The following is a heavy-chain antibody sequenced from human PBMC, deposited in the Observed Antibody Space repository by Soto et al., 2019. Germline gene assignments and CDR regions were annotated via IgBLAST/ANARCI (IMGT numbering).Heavy chain of an antibody. J-gene: IGHJ6*03. V-gene: IGHV1-8*01. CDR1: GYTYTRYD. CDR2: MNPNSGNT. Sequence: ASVKGSCKTSGYTYTRYDVSWVRQATGQGLEWMGWMNPNSGNTGYAQKFQGRVTMTRNTSISTAYMELSSLRSEDTAVYYCARVQSITGTTGYYYYYMDVWGKGTTVTVSS. D-gene: IGHD1-7*01. CDR3: ARVQSITGTTGYYYYYMDV.